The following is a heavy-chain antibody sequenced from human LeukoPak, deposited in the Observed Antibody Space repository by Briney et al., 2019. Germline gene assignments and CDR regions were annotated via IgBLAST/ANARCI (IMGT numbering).Heavy chain of an antibody. V-gene: IGHV4-59*01. CDR1: GGSISSYY. CDR2: IYYSGST. Sequence: SETLSLTCTVSGGSISSYYWGWIRQPPGKGLEWIGYIYYSGSTNYNPSLKSRVTISVDTSKNQFSLKLSSVTAADTAVYYCARGAGRYSYGYLEWFDPWGQGTLVTVSS. CDR3: ARGAGRYSYGYLEWFDP. D-gene: IGHD5-18*01. J-gene: IGHJ5*02.